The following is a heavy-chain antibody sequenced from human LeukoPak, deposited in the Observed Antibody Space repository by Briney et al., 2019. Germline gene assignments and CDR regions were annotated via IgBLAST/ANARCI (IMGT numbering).Heavy chain of an antibody. CDR1: GFTVSSNY. V-gene: IGHV3-66*01. J-gene: IGHJ3*02. CDR2: IYSGGST. D-gene: IGHD4-17*01. CDR3: AKDLILGNGEGGDAFDI. Sequence: GGSLRLSCAASGFTVSSNYMSWVRQAPGKGLEWVSVIYSGGSTYYADSVKGRFTISRDNSKNTLYLQMNSLRAEDTAVYYCAKDLILGNGEGGDAFDIWGQGTMVTVSS.